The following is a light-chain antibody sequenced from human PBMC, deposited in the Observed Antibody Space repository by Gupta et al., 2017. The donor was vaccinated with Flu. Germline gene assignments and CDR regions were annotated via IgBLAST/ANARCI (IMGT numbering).Light chain of an antibody. V-gene: IGKV3-15*01. Sequence: EIVMTQSPATLSVSPGERVTLSCRASQSINSNLAWYQQKPVQAPTLLIYAASTGSGSGTEFTLTISSLQSEDFAVYYCQQCYSWPGAFGQGTKVEVK. CDR2: AAS. CDR3: QQCYSWPGA. J-gene: IGKJ1*01. CDR1: QSINSN.